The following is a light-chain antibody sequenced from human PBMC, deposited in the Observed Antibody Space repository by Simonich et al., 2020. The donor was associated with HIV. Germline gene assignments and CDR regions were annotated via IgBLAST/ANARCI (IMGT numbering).Light chain of an antibody. Sequence: DIQMTQSPSSLSASLGDRVTITSQASQIISSYLKWYQQKPGKAPKLLIYAASSLQSGVQSRFSGSGSGTDFTLTISSLQPEDFATYYCQQSYSNPFTFGPGTKVDIK. CDR3: QQSYSNPFT. CDR2: AAS. CDR1: QIISSY. J-gene: IGKJ3*01. V-gene: IGKV1-39*01.